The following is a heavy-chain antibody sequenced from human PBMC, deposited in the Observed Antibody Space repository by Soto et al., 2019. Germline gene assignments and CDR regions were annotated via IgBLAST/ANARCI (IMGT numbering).Heavy chain of an antibody. J-gene: IGHJ4*02. Sequence: ASVTVSCKASGYTFTGYYIHWVRQAPGQGLEWMGWINPNNGDTNYAQKFQGRVTMTRDTSTSTTYMELSSLTFDDTAVYYCARHSGYDYVFDYWGQGTLVTVSS. CDR3: ARHSGYDYVFDY. V-gene: IGHV1-2*02. CDR1: GYTFTGYY. CDR2: INPNNGDT. D-gene: IGHD5-12*01.